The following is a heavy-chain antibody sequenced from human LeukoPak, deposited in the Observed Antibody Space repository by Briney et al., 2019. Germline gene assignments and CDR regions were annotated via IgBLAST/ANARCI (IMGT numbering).Heavy chain of an antibody. Sequence: GASVKVSCKASGYTFTSYGISWVRQAPGQGLEWMGWISAYNGNTNYAQKFQGRVTMTRDTSISTAYMELSRLRSDDTAVYYCAGDFQYSRGWQDFVYWGEGPRVTVS. J-gene: IGHJ4*02. D-gene: IGHD6-19*01. CDR3: AGDFQYSRGWQDFVY. CDR2: ISAYNGNT. CDR1: GYTFTSYG. V-gene: IGHV1-18*01.